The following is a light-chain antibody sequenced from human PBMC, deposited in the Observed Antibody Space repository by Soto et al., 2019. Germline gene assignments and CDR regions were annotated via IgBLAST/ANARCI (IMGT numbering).Light chain of an antibody. Sequence: DIQMTQSPSSLSASVGDRVTITCRASQSSSTYLNWYQQKPGKAPKLLIYAASTLHTGVPSRFSGSGSGTDFTLTISSLQPEDFATYYCQQSYSIPFTFGPGTRVDI. J-gene: IGKJ3*01. CDR1: QSSSTY. V-gene: IGKV1-39*01. CDR3: QQSYSIPFT. CDR2: AAS.